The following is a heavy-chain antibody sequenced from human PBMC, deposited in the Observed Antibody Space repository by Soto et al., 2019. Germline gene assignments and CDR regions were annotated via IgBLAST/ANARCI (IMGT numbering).Heavy chain of an antibody. CDR2: ISGSGATT. D-gene: IGHD3-9*01. V-gene: IGHV3-23*01. CDR3: AKLRYFDWSAYNWFEY. CDR1: GFTFSSYA. J-gene: IGHJ5*01. Sequence: PGGSLRLSCAASGFTFSSYAMTWVRQAPGKGLEWVSGISGSGATTSYADYVKGRFTVSRDNSKNTLYLKMNSLRVKDTAVYHCAKLRYFDWSAYNWFEYWGQGT.